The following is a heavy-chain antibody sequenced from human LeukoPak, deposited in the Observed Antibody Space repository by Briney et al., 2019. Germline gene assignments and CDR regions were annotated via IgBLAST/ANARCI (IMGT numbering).Heavy chain of an antibody. CDR2: IYYSGST. CDR1: GGSFSGYY. Sequence: SETLSLTCAVYGGSFSGYYWSWIRQPPGKGLEWIGYIYYSGSTNYNPSLKSRVTISVDTSKNQFSLKLSSVTAADTAVYYCARRDTSSWYKDDAFDIWGQGTMVTVSS. J-gene: IGHJ3*02. CDR3: ARRDTSSWYKDDAFDI. D-gene: IGHD6-13*01. V-gene: IGHV4-59*08.